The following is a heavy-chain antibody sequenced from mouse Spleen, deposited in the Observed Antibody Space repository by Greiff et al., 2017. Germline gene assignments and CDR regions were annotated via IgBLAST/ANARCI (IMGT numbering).Heavy chain of an antibody. CDR3: ARFTTVVGGTY. D-gene: IGHD1-1*01. J-gene: IGHJ3*01. Sequence: EVHLVESGGGLVKPGGSLKLSCAASGFTFSDYGMHWVRQAPEKGLEWVAYISSGSSTIYYADTVKGRFTISRDNAKNTLFLQMTSLRSEDTAMYYCARFTTVVGGTYWGQGTLVTVSA. V-gene: IGHV5-17*01. CDR2: ISSGSSTI. CDR1: GFTFSDYG.